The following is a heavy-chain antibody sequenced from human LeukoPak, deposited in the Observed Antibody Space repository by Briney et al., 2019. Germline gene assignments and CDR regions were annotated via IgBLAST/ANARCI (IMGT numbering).Heavy chain of an antibody. V-gene: IGHV3-11*01. CDR3: ARGIPAAIPEGMDV. D-gene: IGHD2-2*02. CDR2: ISSSGSTI. CDR1: GFTFSDYY. Sequence: GGSLRLSCAASGFTFSDYYMSWIRQAPGKGLEWASYISSSGSTIYYADSVKGRFTISRDNAKNSLYLQMNSLRAEDTAVYYCARGIPAAIPEGMDVWGQGTTVTVSS. J-gene: IGHJ6*02.